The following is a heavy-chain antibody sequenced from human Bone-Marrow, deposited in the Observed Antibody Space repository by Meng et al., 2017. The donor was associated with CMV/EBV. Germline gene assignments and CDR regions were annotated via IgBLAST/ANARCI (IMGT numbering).Heavy chain of an antibody. V-gene: IGHV3-21*01. CDR3: VNRFDS. CDR1: GFTFSSYS. Sequence: GESLKISCAASGFTFSSYSMSWVRQAPGKGLEWVSSISSSSYIYYADSVKGRFTISRDNAKNSLYLQMNSLRADDTAVYYCVNRFDSWGQGTKVTVSS. J-gene: IGHJ3*02. CDR2: ISSSSYI. D-gene: IGHD2/OR15-2a*01.